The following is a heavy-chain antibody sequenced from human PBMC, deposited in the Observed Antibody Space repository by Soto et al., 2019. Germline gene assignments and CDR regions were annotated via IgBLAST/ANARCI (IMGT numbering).Heavy chain of an antibody. V-gene: IGHV4-59*08. D-gene: IGHD4-17*01. Sequence: QVQLQESGPGLVKPSETLSLTCTVSGDSISSYYWSWIRQPPGKGLEWIGYIYYRGSTNYNPSLRSRVTIPLDTSKNQVSLNLSSVTAADTAVYYCARGFGDYVPFDYWGQGTPVTVSS. CDR1: GDSISSYY. CDR2: IYYRGST. J-gene: IGHJ4*02. CDR3: ARGFGDYVPFDY.